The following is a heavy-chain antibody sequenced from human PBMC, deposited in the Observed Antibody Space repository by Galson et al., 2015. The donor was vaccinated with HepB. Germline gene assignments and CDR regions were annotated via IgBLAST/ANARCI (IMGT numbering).Heavy chain of an antibody. CDR3: AKDKMATMRG. Sequence: SLRLSCAASGFTVSSNSMTWVRQAPGKGLEWVSAISGSGGSTYYADSVKGRFTISRDNSKNTLYLQMNSLRAEDTAVYYCAKDKMATMRGWGQGTLVTVSS. CDR2: ISGSGGST. V-gene: IGHV3-23*01. CDR1: GFTVSSNS. D-gene: IGHD5-24*01. J-gene: IGHJ4*02.